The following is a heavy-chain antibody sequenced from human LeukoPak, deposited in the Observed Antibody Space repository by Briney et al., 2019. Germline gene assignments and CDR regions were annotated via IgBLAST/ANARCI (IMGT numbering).Heavy chain of an antibody. V-gene: IGHV1-18*01. CDR3: ARDPRNYTTSLEFHS. Sequence: ASVKVSRMASGYTFSSYGISSGRQAPGQGREWMGWINIYNGNTNNEPKLKDRVTMTTDPSTSTAYMELRSLRVDDPAVYYCARDPRNYTTSLEFHSWGQGTLITVSS. D-gene: IGHD1-7*01. J-gene: IGHJ5*02. CDR1: GYTFSSYG. CDR2: INIYNGNT.